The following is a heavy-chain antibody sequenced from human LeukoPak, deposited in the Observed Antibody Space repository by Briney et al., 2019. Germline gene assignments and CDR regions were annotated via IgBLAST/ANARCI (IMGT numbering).Heavy chain of an antibody. V-gene: IGHV3-53*01. CDR3: VTGGYSYGPHIDY. J-gene: IGHJ4*02. Sequence: GGSLRLSCAASGFTVSSDYMSWVRQAPGKGLEWVSVIYSGGSTDYAGSVRGRFTISRDNSKNTLYLQMNSLRAEDTAVYYCVTGGYSYGPHIDYWGQGTLVTVFS. CDR2: IYSGGST. CDR1: GFTVSSDY. D-gene: IGHD5-18*01.